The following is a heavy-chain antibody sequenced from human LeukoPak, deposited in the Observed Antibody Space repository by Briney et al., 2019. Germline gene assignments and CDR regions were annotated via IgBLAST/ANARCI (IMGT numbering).Heavy chain of an antibody. CDR3: ARASRGFGELYRPYNWFDP. V-gene: IGHV4-59*01. CDR2: IYYSGST. J-gene: IGHJ5*02. D-gene: IGHD3-10*01. CDR1: GGSISSYY. Sequence: SETLSLTCTVSGGSISSYYWSRIRQPPGKGLEWIGYIYYSGSTNYNPSLKSRVTISVDTSKNQFSLKLSSVTAADTAVYYCARASRGFGELYRPYNWFDPWGQGTLVTVSS.